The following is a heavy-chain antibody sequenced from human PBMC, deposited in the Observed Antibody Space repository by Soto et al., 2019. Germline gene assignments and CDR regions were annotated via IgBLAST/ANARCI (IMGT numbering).Heavy chain of an antibody. CDR3: ARVVRWLQLDY. CDR1: GGSTSSYY. V-gene: IGHV4-59*01. D-gene: IGHD5-12*01. J-gene: IGHJ4*02. Sequence: PSETLSLTCTVSGGSTSSYYWSWIRQPPGKGLEWIGYIYYSGSTNYNPSLKSRVTISVDTSKNQFALKLSSVTAADTAVCYCARVVRWLQLDYWGQGTLVTVSS. CDR2: IYYSGST.